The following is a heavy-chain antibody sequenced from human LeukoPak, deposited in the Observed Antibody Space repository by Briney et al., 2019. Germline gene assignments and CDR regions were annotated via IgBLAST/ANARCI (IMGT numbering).Heavy chain of an antibody. CDR3: ARERNEWRDGYNLDYYYYMDV. V-gene: IGHV4-34*01. D-gene: IGHD5-24*01. CDR2: INHSGST. Sequence: SETLSLTCAVYGGSFSGYYWSWIRQPPGKGLEWIGEINHSGSTNYNPSLKSRVTISVDTSKNQFSLKLSSVTAADTAVYYCARERNEWRDGYNLDYYYYMDVWGKGTTVTVSS. J-gene: IGHJ6*03. CDR1: GGSFSGYY.